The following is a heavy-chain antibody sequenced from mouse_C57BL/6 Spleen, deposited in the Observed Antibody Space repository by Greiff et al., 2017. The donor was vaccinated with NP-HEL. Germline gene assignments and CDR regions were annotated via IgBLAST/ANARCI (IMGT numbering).Heavy chain of an antibody. D-gene: IGHD2-3*01. CDR3: ARKKVYDGYYGGFAY. J-gene: IGHJ3*01. CDR1: GYTFTGYW. CDR2: ILPGSGST. Sequence: VQLQQSGAELMKPGASVKLSCKATGYTFTGYWIEWVKQRPGHGLEWIGEILPGSGSTNYNEKFKGKATFTADTSSNTAYMQLSSLTTEDSAIYYCARKKVYDGYYGGFAYWGQGTLVTVSA. V-gene: IGHV1-9*01.